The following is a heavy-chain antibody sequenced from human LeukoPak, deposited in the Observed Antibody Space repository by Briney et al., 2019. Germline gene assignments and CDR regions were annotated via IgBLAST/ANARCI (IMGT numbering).Heavy chain of an antibody. CDR3: VKGFVHPTYYFDY. CDR1: GFTFSNYA. V-gene: IGHV3-23*01. J-gene: IGHJ4*02. D-gene: IGHD3-10*01. CDR2: ITGSGDGT. Sequence: GVSLRLSCAASGFTFSNYAMMWVRQAPGKRLEWVSSITGSGDGTYYADSVRGRFTISRDNSENTLYLQLNSLRAEDTAVYFCVKGFVHPTYYFDYWGQGTLVTVSS.